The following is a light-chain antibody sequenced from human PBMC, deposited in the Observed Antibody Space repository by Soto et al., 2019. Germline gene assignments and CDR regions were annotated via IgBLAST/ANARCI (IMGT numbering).Light chain of an antibody. Sequence: EIVLTQSPGTLSVSPGERATLSCRASQSVSTRSLAWYHQKPGQAPSLLISGASSRAADIPDRFSGSGSGTDFTLTINTLEPEDFAVDDCQQYDNSPRKFGQGTKVE. CDR3: QQYDNSPRK. CDR2: GAS. CDR1: QSVSTRS. V-gene: IGKV3-20*01. J-gene: IGKJ1*01.